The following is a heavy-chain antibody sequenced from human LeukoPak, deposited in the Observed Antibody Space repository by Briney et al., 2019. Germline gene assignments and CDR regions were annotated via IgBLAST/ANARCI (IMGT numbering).Heavy chain of an antibody. CDR1: GDSISSANYY. CDR3: ARDSCSSTSCRKKFDN. CDR2: IYFSGST. Sequence: PSETLSLTCTFSGDSISSANYYWVWVRQPPGKGLEWIGSIYFSGSTYYNPSLKSRVTISVETSKAQFSLKLSSVTAADTAVYYCARDSCSSTSCRKKFDNWGQGTLVTVSS. D-gene: IGHD2-2*01. V-gene: IGHV4-39*07. J-gene: IGHJ4*02.